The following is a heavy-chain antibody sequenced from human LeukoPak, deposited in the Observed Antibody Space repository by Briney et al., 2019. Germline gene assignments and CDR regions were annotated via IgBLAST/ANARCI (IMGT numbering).Heavy chain of an antibody. Sequence: SETLSLTCTVSGGSISSYYWSWIRQPPGKGLEWIGYIYYGGSTNYNPSLKSRVTISVDTSKNQFSLKLSSVTAADTAVYYCARGLGMATIAGDYFDYWGQGTLVTVSS. V-gene: IGHV4-59*01. D-gene: IGHD5-24*01. J-gene: IGHJ4*02. CDR2: IYYGGST. CDR1: GGSISSYY. CDR3: ARGLGMATIAGDYFDY.